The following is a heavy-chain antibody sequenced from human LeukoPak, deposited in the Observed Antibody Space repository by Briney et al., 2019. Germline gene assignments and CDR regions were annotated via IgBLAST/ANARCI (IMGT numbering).Heavy chain of an antibody. D-gene: IGHD1-26*01. V-gene: IGHV4-39*01. CDR3: ARSPPIVGATGYFDY. Sequence: KPSETLSLTCTVSGGSISSSSYYWGWIRQPPGKGLEWIGSIYYSGSTYYSPSLKSRVTISADTSKNQFSLKLSSVTAADTAVYYCARSPPIVGATGYFDYWGQGTLVTVSS. CDR1: GGSISSSSYY. CDR2: IYYSGST. J-gene: IGHJ4*02.